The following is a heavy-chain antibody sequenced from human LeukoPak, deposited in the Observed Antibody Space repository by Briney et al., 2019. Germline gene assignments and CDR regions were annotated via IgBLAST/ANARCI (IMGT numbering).Heavy chain of an antibody. Sequence: SETLSLTCAVYGGSFSGYYWSWIRKPPGKGLEWIGEINHSGSTNYNPSLKSRVTISVDTSKNQFSLKLSSVTAADTAVYYCAREIAAASYYFDYWGQGTLVTVSS. D-gene: IGHD6-13*01. V-gene: IGHV4-34*01. CDR2: INHSGST. CDR1: GGSFSGYY. J-gene: IGHJ4*02. CDR3: AREIAAASYYFDY.